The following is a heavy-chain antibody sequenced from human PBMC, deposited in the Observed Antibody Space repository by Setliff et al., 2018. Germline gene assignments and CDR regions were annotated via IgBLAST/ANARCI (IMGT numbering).Heavy chain of an antibody. CDR3: ASWGSAIAFDL. CDR1: GGSISTSSY. V-gene: IGHV4-39*07. J-gene: IGHJ3*01. CDR2: IYYSGTT. D-gene: IGHD3-16*01. Sequence: PSETLSLTCTVSGGSISTSSYWGWIRQPPGKGLEWIGSIYYSGTTYYNPSLKSRVTISVDTSKNQFSLKLSSVTAADTAIYYCASWGSAIAFDLWGQGTVVTVSS.